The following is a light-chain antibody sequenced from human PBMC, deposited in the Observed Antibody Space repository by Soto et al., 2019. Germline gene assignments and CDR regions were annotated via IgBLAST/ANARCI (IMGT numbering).Light chain of an antibody. J-gene: IGLJ1*01. CDR1: SSDVGGYNY. Sequence: QSALTQPASVSGSPGQSITISCTGTSSDVGGYNYVSWYQQHPGKAPKLMIFEVNKRPSGVPDRFSGSKSGNTASLTVSGLQDEDEAVYYCASYAGSRRYVFGTGTKLTVL. CDR3: ASYAGSRRYV. CDR2: EVN. V-gene: IGLV2-8*01.